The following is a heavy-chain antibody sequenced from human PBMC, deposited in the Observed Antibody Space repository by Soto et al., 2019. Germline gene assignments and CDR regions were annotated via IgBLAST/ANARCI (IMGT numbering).Heavy chain of an antibody. D-gene: IGHD2-15*01. J-gene: IGHJ6*02. Sequence: PGGSLRLSCAASGFTFSSYGMHWVRQAPGKGLEWVAVISYDGSNKYYADSVKGRFTISRDNSKNKLYLQMNSLRAEDTAVYYCAKSPIVVVAATGYMDVWGQGNTVTVSS. CDR2: ISYDGSNK. CDR1: GFTFSSYG. CDR3: AKSPIVVVAATGYMDV. V-gene: IGHV3-30*18.